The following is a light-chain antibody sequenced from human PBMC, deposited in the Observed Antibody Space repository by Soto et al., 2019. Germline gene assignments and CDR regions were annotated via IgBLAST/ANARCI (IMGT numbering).Light chain of an antibody. CDR3: QQYNNWPRAT. V-gene: IGKV3-20*01. Sequence: EIVLTQSPGTLSLSPGERATLSCRASQSVSSSYLAWYQQKPGQAPRLLIYGASSRATGIPDRFSGSGSGTDFTLTISRLEPEDFAVYYCQQYNNWPRATFGGGTKVELK. CDR2: GAS. J-gene: IGKJ4*01. CDR1: QSVSSSY.